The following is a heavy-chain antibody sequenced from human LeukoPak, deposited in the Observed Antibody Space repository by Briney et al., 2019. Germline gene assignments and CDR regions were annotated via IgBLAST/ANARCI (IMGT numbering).Heavy chain of an antibody. D-gene: IGHD6-19*01. Sequence: GASVKVSCKASGCTFTGYAMNWVRQAPGQGLEWMGWMNTNTENPTYAQGFTGRFVFSLDTSVSTAFLQISSLKAEDTAVYYCARRSKGAGTPFDYWGQGTLVTVSS. CDR3: ARRSKGAGTPFDY. J-gene: IGHJ4*02. V-gene: IGHV7-4-1*02. CDR1: GCTFTGYA. CDR2: MNTNTENP.